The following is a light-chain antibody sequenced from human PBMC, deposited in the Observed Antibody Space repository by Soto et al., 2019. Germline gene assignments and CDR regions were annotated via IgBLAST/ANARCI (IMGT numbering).Light chain of an antibody. CDR1: QSISGW. CDR2: DVS. J-gene: IGKJ1*01. Sequence: DIQMTQSPSTLSASIGDRVTITCRASQSISGWLAWYQQKPGKAPKLLISDVSSLDSGVPSRFSGSGSGKEFTPTLLSLPPHDFAVYYCQQYHYYWTFGPGPRWKSN. V-gene: IGKV1-5*01. CDR3: QQYHYYWT.